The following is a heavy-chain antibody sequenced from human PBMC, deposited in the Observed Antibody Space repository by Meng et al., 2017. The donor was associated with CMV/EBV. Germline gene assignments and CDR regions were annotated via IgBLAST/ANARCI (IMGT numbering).Heavy chain of an antibody. D-gene: IGHD3-22*01. Sequence: QGPLKEAGPGLGKPSETPSLTCTVSGGSISSYYWSWIRQPAGKGLEWIGRIYTSGSTYYNPSLKSRVTISVDTSKNQFSPKLSSVTAADTAVYYCARAAPDYYDSSGPPDYWGQGTLVTVSS. CDR3: ARAAPDYYDSSGPPDY. CDR1: GGSISSYY. J-gene: IGHJ4*02. V-gene: IGHV4-4*07. CDR2: IYTSGST.